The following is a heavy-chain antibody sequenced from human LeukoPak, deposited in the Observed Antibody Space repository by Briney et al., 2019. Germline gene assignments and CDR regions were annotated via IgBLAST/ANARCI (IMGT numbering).Heavy chain of an antibody. CDR3: ARDRYSGSYGLAY. J-gene: IGHJ4*02. V-gene: IGHV1-69*05. D-gene: IGHD1-26*01. Sequence: ASVKVSCKASGGTFSSYAISWVRQAPGQGLEWMGGIIPIFGTANYAQKFQGRVTITRDTSASTAYMELSSLRSEDTAVYYCARDRYSGSYGLAYWGQGTLVTVSS. CDR1: GGTFSSYA. CDR2: IIPIFGTA.